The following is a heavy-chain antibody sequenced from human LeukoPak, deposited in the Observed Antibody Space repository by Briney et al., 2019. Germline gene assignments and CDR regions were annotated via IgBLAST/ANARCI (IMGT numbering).Heavy chain of an antibody. J-gene: IGHJ5*02. CDR3: ANRPHSSEDWFDP. Sequence: GASVKVSCKASGYTFTSYDINWVRQATGQGLEWMGWMNPNSGNTGYAQKFQGRVTMTRNTSISTAYMELSSLRSEDTAVYYCANRPHSSEDWFDPWGQGTLVTVSS. CDR1: GYTFTSYD. V-gene: IGHV1-8*01. D-gene: IGHD6-19*01. CDR2: MNPNSGNT.